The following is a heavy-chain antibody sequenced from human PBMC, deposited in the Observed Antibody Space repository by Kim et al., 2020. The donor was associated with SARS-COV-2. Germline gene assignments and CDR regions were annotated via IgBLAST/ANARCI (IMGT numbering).Heavy chain of an antibody. D-gene: IGHD3-9*01. CDR2: IHSDGRST. CDR1: GFTLSSYC. CDR3: VRGRGYDTDAKTYIDY. J-gene: IGHJ4*01. Sequence: GGSLRLSCAASGFTLSSYCMHWVRQAPGKGPVWVARIHSDGRSTAYADSVKGRFTISRDSAQNTLYLEMNRLSAEDTSVYYCVRGRGYDTDAKTYIDYWG. V-gene: IGHV3-74*01.